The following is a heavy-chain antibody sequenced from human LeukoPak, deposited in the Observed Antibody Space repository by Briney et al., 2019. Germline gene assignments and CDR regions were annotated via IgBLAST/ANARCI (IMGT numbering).Heavy chain of an antibody. D-gene: IGHD3-3*01. CDR3: ARAGSITIFGVVVAHNWFDP. Sequence: GASVKVSCKASGYTFTSYYMHWVRQAPGQGLEWMGIINPSGGSTSYAQKFQGRVTMTRDTSTSTVYMELRSLRSDDTAVYYCARAGSITIFGVVVAHNWFDPWGQGTLVTVSS. V-gene: IGHV1-46*01. CDR1: GYTFTSYY. CDR2: INPSGGST. J-gene: IGHJ5*02.